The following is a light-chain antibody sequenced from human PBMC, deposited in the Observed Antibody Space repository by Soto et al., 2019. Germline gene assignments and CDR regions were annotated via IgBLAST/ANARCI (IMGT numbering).Light chain of an antibody. CDR2: GAS. CDR1: QSFTNSF. CDR3: QQYGDSPT. Sequence: EIVLAQSPGTLSLSPGERASLSCRASQSFTNSFLAWYQQKPGQAPRLLIYGASSRATGIPDRFSGSGSGTDFTLTISRLEPEDFAVFYCQQYGDSPTFGQGTKVDIK. J-gene: IGKJ1*01. V-gene: IGKV3-20*01.